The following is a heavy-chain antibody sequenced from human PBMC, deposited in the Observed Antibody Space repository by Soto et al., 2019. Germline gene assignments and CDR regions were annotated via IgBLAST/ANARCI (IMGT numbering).Heavy chain of an antibody. CDR1: GFTFSTYA. CDR2: ITGSGGST. D-gene: IGHD4-17*01. V-gene: IGHV3-23*01. CDR3: ARDRYGDYGGIDY. J-gene: IGHJ4*02. Sequence: EVQLLESGGGLVQPGGSLRLSCAASGFTFSTYAMIWVRQAPGKGLEWVSVITGSGGSTYYADSVKGRFTSSRDTSENTLFLQMNSLRAEDTAVYYCARDRYGDYGGIDYWGQGTMVTVSS.